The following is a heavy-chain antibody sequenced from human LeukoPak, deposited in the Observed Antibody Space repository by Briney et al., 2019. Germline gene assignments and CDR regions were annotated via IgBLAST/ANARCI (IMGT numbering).Heavy chain of an antibody. V-gene: IGHV4-61*05. J-gene: IGHJ6*02. CDR3: AREEGRTVTNFDYYYYGMDV. CDR2: IYYSGST. CDR1: GGSISSSSYY. Sequence: SETLSLTCTVSGGSISSSSYYWGWIRQPPGKGLEWIGYIYYSGSTNYNPSLKSRVTISVDTSKNQFSLKLSSVTAADTAVYYCAREEGRTVTNFDYYYYGMDVWGQGTTVTVSS. D-gene: IGHD4-17*01.